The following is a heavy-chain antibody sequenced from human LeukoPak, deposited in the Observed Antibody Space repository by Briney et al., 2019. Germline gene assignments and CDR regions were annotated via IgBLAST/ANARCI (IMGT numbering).Heavy chain of an antibody. CDR3: ARDDAYGSGSYYRD. CDR2: ISYDGSNK. J-gene: IGHJ4*02. Sequence: GRSLRLSCAASGFTFSSYAMHWVRQAPGKGLEWVAVISYDGSNKYYADSVKGRFTISRDNSKNTLYLQMNSLRAEDTAVCYCARDDAYGSGSYYRDWGQGTLVTVSS. V-gene: IGHV3-30*04. CDR1: GFTFSSYA. D-gene: IGHD3-10*01.